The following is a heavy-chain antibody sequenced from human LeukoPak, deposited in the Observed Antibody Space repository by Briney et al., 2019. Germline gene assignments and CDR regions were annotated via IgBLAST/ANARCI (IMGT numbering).Heavy chain of an antibody. CDR2: INWNGGST. CDR1: GFTFTNAW. D-gene: IGHD6-19*01. J-gene: IGHJ4*02. Sequence: GGSLRLSCAASGFTFTNAWMNWVRQAPGKGLEWVSGINWNGGSTGYADSVKGRFTISRDNAKNSLYLQMNSLRAEDTALYYCARLDSSGVDYWGQGTLVTVSS. V-gene: IGHV3-20*04. CDR3: ARLDSSGVDY.